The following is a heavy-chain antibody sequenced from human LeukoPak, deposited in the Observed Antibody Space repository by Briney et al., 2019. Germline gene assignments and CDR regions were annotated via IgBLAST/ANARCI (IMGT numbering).Heavy chain of an antibody. CDR1: GYTFTTYG. V-gene: IGHV1-18*01. Sequence: ASVKVSCKASGYTFTTYGVGWVRQAPGQGLEWMGWINAYNGNTNYAQRLQGRVTMTRDTSTSTAYMELWSLRSDVTAVYYCARCAGKYFYYMDVWGKGTTVIVSS. D-gene: IGHD1-14*01. CDR2: INAYNGNT. CDR3: ARCAGKYFYYMDV. J-gene: IGHJ6*03.